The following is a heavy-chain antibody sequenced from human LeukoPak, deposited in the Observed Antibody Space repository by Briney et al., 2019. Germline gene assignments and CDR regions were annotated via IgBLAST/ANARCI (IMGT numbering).Heavy chain of an antibody. Sequence: GGSLRLSCAASGFTFSSYSMNWVRQAPGKGLEWVSSISSSSSYIYYADSVKGRFTISRDNAENSLILQMNSLRAEDTALYYCARERLSCRGDCLDDWGQGTLVTVSS. J-gene: IGHJ4*02. CDR3: ARERLSCRGDCLDD. D-gene: IGHD2-21*02. CDR2: ISSSSSYI. CDR1: GFTFSSYS. V-gene: IGHV3-21*01.